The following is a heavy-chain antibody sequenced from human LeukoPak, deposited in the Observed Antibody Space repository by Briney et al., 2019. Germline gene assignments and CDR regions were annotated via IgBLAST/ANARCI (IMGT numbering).Heavy chain of an antibody. V-gene: IGHV3-30*03. Sequence: PGRSLRLSCVASGFTFRNYVMHWVRQAPGKGLEWVAGISQDESNKYYTESVKGRFTISRDNSKNALYLQMDTLTIEDTDVYYCTREADAFDIWGQGTMVTVSS. CDR2: ISQDESNK. J-gene: IGHJ3*02. CDR3: TREADAFDI. CDR1: GFTFRNYV.